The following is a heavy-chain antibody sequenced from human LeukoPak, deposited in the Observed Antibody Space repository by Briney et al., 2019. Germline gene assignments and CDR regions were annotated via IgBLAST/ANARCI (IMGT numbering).Heavy chain of an antibody. D-gene: IGHD6-19*01. CDR2: ISGSGGST. CDR1: GFTFSSYA. Sequence: HPGGSLRLSCAASGFTFSSYAMSWVRRAPGKGLEWVSAISGSGGSTYYADSVKGRFTISRDNSKNTLYLQMNSLRAEDTAVCYCAKGRPDLYSSGWYLREFDYWGQGTLVTVSS. CDR3: AKGRPDLYSSGWYLREFDY. J-gene: IGHJ4*02. V-gene: IGHV3-23*01.